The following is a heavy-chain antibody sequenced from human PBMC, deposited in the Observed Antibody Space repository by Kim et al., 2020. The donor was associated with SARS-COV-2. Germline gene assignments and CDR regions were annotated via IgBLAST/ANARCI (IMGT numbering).Heavy chain of an antibody. J-gene: IGHJ6*03. D-gene: IGHD1-26*01. CDR3: ARVVRELLFNYYYYYYMDV. Sequence: SETLSLTCAVYGGSFSGYYWSWIRQPPGKGLEWIGEINHSGSTNYNPSLKSRVTISVDTSKNQFSLKLSSVTAADTAVYYCARVVRELLFNYYYYYYMDVWGKGTTVTVSS. CDR1: GGSFSGYY. V-gene: IGHV4-34*01. CDR2: INHSGST.